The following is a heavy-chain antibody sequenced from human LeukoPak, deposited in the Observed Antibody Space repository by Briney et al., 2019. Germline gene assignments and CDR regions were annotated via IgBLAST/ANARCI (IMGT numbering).Heavy chain of an antibody. J-gene: IGHJ3*02. D-gene: IGHD3-10*01. CDR1: GFTFSDYY. CDR2: ISSSGSTV. V-gene: IGHV3-11*01. CDR3: ARDHGWFGEYSDAFDI. Sequence: GGSLRLSCAASGFTFSDYYMSWIRQAPGKGLEWVSYISSSGSTVYYADSVKGRFTISRDNAKNSLYLQMNSLRAEDTAVYYCARDHGWFGEYSDAFDIWGQGTMVTVSS.